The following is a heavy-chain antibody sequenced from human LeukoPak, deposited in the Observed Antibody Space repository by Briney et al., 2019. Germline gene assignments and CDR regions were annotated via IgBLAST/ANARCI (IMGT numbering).Heavy chain of an antibody. V-gene: IGHV1-2*02. CDR1: GYTFTGYF. J-gene: IGHJ4*02. D-gene: IGHD2-2*01. CDR2: INPNSGGT. CDR3: ASSVVYCSSTSCYFN. Sequence: ASVKVSCKASGYTFTGYFMHWVRQAPGQGLEWMGWINPNSGGTNYAQKFQGRVTMTRDTSISTGYMELSRLRSDDTAVYYCASSVVYCSSTSCYFNWGQGTLVTVSS.